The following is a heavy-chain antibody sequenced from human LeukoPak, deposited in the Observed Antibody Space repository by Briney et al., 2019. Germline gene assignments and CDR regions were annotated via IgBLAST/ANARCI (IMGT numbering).Heavy chain of an antibody. V-gene: IGHV3-21*01. Sequence: GGSLRLSCTASGFTFSSYSMNWVRQAPGKGLEWVSSINSSSSYIYYADSVKGRFTISRDNANNSLYLQMNSLRAEDTAVYYCARGLHLSPRGYSGYDTPDAFDTWGQGTMVTVSS. CDR1: GFTFSSYS. CDR3: ARGLHLSPRGYSGYDTPDAFDT. D-gene: IGHD5-12*01. CDR2: INSSSSYI. J-gene: IGHJ3*02.